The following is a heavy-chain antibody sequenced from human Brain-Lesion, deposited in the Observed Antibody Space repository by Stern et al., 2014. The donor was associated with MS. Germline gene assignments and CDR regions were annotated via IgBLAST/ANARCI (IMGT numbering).Heavy chain of an antibody. V-gene: IGHV5-51*01. CDR1: GYRFTSNW. J-gene: IGHJ4*02. CDR2: IWPGDSDT. CDR3: ARRGDSSSSGFDY. D-gene: IGHD6-6*01. Sequence: VQLVESGAEVKKPGESLKISCKGSGYRFTSNWIGWVRQMPGKGLEWMGIIWPGDSDTRYSPSFQVRVTISADKSIITAYLQWSSLQASDTAMYYCARRGDSSSSGFDYWGQGTLVIVSS.